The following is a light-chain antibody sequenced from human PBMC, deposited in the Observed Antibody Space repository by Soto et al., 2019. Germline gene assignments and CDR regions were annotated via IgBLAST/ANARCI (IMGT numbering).Light chain of an antibody. CDR1: QDISNY. J-gene: IGKJ4*01. CDR3: QQYDNLLRT. Sequence: DIQMTQSPSSLSASVGGRITITCQASQDISNYLNWYQQKPGKAPKLLIYDASNLETGVPSRFSGSGSGTDFTFTISSLQPEDIATYYCQQYDNLLRTFGGGTKVEIK. V-gene: IGKV1-33*01. CDR2: DAS.